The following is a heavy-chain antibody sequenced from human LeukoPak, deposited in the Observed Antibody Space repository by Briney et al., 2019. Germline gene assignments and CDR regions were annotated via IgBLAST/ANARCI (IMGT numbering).Heavy chain of an antibody. CDR3: ARTSFCSSSSCFVGFGLDL. CDR1: GFPLSRYS. Sequence: GGSLRLSCAASGFPLSRYSMNWVRQTPGKGREWVSSISSTTTYTYYGDSARGRFTVSRDSSLYLQMNSLSVDDTGVYYCARTSFCSSSSCFVGFGLDLWGQGTTVIVS. V-gene: IGHV3-21*01. J-gene: IGHJ6*02. CDR2: ISSTTTYT. D-gene: IGHD6-19*01.